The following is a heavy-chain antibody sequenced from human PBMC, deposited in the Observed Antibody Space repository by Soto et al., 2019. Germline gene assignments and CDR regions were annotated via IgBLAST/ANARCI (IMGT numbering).Heavy chain of an antibody. CDR2: IWYDGSNK. J-gene: IGHJ4*02. CDR3: ARGGVYYDGSGGYWGYFYY. Sequence: QVQLVESGGGAVQPGRSLRRSCAASGFTFSSYGMHWLRQAPGKGLEWVAVIWYDGSNKYYANSVKGRFTISRDNANNTLYRQMNSLSAEETAVYYCARGGVYYDGSGGYWGYFYYGGQGTLVTVS. CDR1: GFTFSSYG. D-gene: IGHD3-10*01. V-gene: IGHV3-33*01.